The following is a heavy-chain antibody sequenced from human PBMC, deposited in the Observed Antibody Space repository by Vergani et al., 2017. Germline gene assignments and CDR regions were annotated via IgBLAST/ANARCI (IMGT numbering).Heavy chain of an antibody. CDR3: GGRSIWTSSDY. V-gene: IGHV4-59*01. Sequence: QLQLQESGPGQVNPSETLSLICAVSGGDINCYYWSWIRQAPGKGLEWIGNIRSNGRTMYNPALTSRVTISIDTSKKQFTLNLKSVTAADTAIYYCGGRSIWTSSDYWCQGTLVSVSS. J-gene: IGHJ4*02. CDR1: GGDINCYY. CDR2: IRSNGRT. D-gene: IGHD3/OR15-3a*01.